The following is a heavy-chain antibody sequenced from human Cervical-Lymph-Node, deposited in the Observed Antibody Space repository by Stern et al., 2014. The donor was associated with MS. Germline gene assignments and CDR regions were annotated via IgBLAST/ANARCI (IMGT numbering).Heavy chain of an antibody. CDR3: ARGSGYSTY. V-gene: IGHV5-51*01. D-gene: IGHD5-12*01. Sequence: EVQLEESGAEVRKPGESLRISCKTSGYSFTNYWIAWVRQMPGKGLEMMGVIYPGDSDTRYSPSIQGRVTISADKSITTAYLQWNSLEASDTAMYYCARGSGYSTYWGQGTLVTVSS. CDR2: IYPGDSDT. J-gene: IGHJ4*02. CDR1: GYSFTNYW.